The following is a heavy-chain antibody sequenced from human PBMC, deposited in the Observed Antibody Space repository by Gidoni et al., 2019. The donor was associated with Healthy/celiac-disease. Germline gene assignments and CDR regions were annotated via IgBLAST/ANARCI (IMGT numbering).Heavy chain of an antibody. CDR3: ARHPMYYYDSSGPIDY. J-gene: IGHJ4*02. CDR2: IYYSGST. D-gene: IGHD3-22*01. Sequence: QLQLQESGPGLVKPSETLSLTCTVSGGSISSSSYYWGWIRQPPGKGLEWIGSIYYSGSTYYNPSLKSRVTISVDTSKNQFSLKLSSVTAADTAVYYCARHPMYYYDSSGPIDYWGQGTLVTVSS. V-gene: IGHV4-39*01. CDR1: GGSISSSSYY.